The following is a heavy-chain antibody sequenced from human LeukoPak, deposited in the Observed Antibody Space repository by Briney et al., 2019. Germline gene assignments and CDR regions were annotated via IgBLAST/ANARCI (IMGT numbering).Heavy chain of an antibody. CDR2: ISGSGGST. CDR3: AKVRVGGSGSHFYYYGMDV. V-gene: IGHV3-23*01. J-gene: IGHJ6*02. D-gene: IGHD3-10*01. Sequence: PGGSLRLSCAASGFTFSSYAMSWVRQAPGKGREWVSGISGSGGSTYYADSVKGRFTTSRDNSKNTLYLQMSSLRAEDTAVYYCAKVRVGGSGSHFYYYGMDVWGQGATVTVSS. CDR1: GFTFSSYA.